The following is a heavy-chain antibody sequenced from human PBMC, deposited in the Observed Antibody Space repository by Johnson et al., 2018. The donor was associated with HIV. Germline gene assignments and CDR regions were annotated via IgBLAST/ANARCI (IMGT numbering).Heavy chain of an antibody. CDR2: ITWNSGSI. J-gene: IGHJ3*02. CDR3: VKENHCYDSSGDPSDAFDM. Sequence: VQLVESGGGLVQPGRSLRLSCVASGVKLDDYAMHWVRQPPGKGLEWVAGITWNSGSIGYAASVRGRFTISRDNAKNSLYLQMNSLRVDDTALYFCVKENHCYDSSGDPSDAFDMWGQGTRVTVSS. V-gene: IGHV3-9*01. D-gene: IGHD3-22*01. CDR1: GVKLDDYA.